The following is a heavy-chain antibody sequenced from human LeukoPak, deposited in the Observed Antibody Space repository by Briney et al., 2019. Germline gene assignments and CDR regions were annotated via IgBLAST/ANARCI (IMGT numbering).Heavy chain of an antibody. D-gene: IGHD3-16*01. Sequence: SVKLSCKASGGTFSSYAISWVRHAPGQGLEWMGRIIPILGIANYAQKFQGRVTITADKSTSTAYMELSSLRSEDTAVYYCARDEYDYVWGSHNWFDPWGQGTLVTVSS. J-gene: IGHJ5*02. CDR2: IIPILGIA. V-gene: IGHV1-69*04. CDR3: ARDEYDYVWGSHNWFDP. CDR1: GGTFSSYA.